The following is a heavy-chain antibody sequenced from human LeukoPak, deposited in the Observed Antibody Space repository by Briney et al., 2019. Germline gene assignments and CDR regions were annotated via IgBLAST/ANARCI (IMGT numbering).Heavy chain of an antibody. CDR2: TYYSGST. J-gene: IGHJ4*02. V-gene: IGHV4-59*01. D-gene: IGHD3-10*01. CDR1: GGSISSYY. Sequence: PSETLSLTCTVSGGSISSYYWSWIRQPPGKGLEWIGYTYYSGSTNYNPSLKSRVTISVDTSKNQFSLKLSSVTAADTAVYYCARDSRGSAEFDYWGQGTLVTVSS. CDR3: ARDSRGSAEFDY.